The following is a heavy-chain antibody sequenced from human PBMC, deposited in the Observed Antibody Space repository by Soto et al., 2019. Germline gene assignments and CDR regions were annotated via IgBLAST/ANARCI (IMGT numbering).Heavy chain of an antibody. V-gene: IGHV5-10-1*01. J-gene: IGHJ5*02. D-gene: IGHD6-13*01. CDR3: ARLSIAAAGTEKEPVDP. Sequence: LGESLKISCKGSGYSFTSYWISWVRQMPGKGLEWMGRIDPSDSYTNYSPSFQGHVTISADKSISTAYLQWSSLKASDTAMYYCARLSIAAAGTEKEPVDPWGQGTLVTVS. CDR1: GYSFTSYW. CDR2: IDPSDSYT.